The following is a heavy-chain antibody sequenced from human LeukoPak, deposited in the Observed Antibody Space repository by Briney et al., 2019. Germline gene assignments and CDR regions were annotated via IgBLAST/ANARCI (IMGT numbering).Heavy chain of an antibody. Sequence: ASVKVSCKASGYTFTGYYMHLVRQAPGQGLEGMGWINPNSGGTNYAQKFQGRVTMTRDTSISTAYMELSRLRSDDTAVYYCASTTGTTQSDAFDIWGQGTMVTVSS. D-gene: IGHD1-1*01. CDR2: INPNSGGT. CDR3: ASTTGTTQSDAFDI. V-gene: IGHV1-2*02. CDR1: GYTFTGYY. J-gene: IGHJ3*02.